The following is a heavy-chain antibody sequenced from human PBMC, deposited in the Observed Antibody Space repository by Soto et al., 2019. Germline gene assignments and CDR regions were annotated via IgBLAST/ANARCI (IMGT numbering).Heavy chain of an antibody. CDR3: ARDSYGLDY. V-gene: IGHV3-30*16. J-gene: IGHJ4*02. Sequence: QVQLVQSGAEVKKPGSSVKVSCKASGGTFSSYAISWVRQAPGQGLEWVAVISYDGSNKYYADSVKGRFTISRDNSKNTLYLQMNSLRAEDTAVYYCARDSYGLDYWGQGTLVTVSS. CDR2: ISYDGSNK. D-gene: IGHD5-18*01. CDR1: GGTFSSYA.